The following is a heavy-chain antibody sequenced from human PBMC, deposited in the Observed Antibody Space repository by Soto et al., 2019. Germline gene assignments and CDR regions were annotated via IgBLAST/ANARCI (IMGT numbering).Heavy chain of an antibody. V-gene: IGHV4-31*03. CDR2: IFYTGSK. D-gene: IGHD4-17*01. CDR3: ARLDYGVSAFDL. J-gene: IGHJ4*02. CDR1: GGSINDGSYH. Sequence: PSETLSLTCTVSGGSINDGSYHWSWLRQHPGKGQEFIGYIFYTGSKYHNPSLETRVTMSADTSNNEVSLRLHSLTAADTAVYYCARLDYGVSAFDLWGRGTLVTVS.